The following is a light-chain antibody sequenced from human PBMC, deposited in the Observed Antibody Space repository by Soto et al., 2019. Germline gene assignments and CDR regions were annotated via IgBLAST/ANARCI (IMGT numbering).Light chain of an antibody. CDR3: QHYNSYSGA. Sequence: MTPSPSTLSGTVGDRVTITCRASQTISSWLAWYQQKPGKAPKLLIYKASTLKSGVPSRFSGSGSGTEFTLTISSLQPDDFATYYCQHYNSYSGAFGQGTKVDIK. J-gene: IGKJ1*01. V-gene: IGKV1-5*03. CDR1: QTISSW. CDR2: KAS.